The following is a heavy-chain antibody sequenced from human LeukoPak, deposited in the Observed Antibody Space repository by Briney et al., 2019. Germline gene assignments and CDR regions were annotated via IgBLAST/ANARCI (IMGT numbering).Heavy chain of an antibody. V-gene: IGHV4-34*01. J-gene: IGHJ4*02. CDR1: GGSFSGYY. CDR2: INHSGST. CDR3: ARQGSGSYVRHFDY. Sequence: SETLSLTCAVYGGSFSGYYWSWIRQPPGKGLEWIGEINHSGSTNYNPSLKSRVTISVDTSKNQFSLKLSSVTAADTAVYYCARQGSGSYVRHFDYWGQGTLVTVSS. D-gene: IGHD1-26*01.